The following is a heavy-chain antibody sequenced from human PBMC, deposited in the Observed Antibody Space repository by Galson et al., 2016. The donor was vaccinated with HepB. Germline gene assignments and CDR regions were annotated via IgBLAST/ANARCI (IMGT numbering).Heavy chain of an antibody. J-gene: IGHJ1*01. Sequence: SLRLSCAASGFNFRSFGMHWVRQAPGKGLEWVAVIWHDASNKYYADSVKGRFTISRDNSKNTLYLQMNSLRAEDTAVYYCAKDRDSNWYEKYFQHWGQGTLVTVSS. V-gene: IGHV3-33*06. CDR1: GFNFRSFG. CDR3: AKDRDSNWYEKYFQH. CDR2: IWHDASNK. D-gene: IGHD6-13*01.